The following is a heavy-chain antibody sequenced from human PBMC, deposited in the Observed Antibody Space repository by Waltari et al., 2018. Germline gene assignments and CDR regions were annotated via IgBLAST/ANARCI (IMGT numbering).Heavy chain of an antibody. D-gene: IGHD2-8*01. CDR1: GYTFKSYA. CDR3: ARVSTNNGPGDLDY. Sequence: VQLVQSETEVKKPGASVMVSCKTSGYTFKSYAFSWVRQAPGQGLEEMGWVSGYNGDTFYAQNFQDRLTMTTETSTTTTYMELRNLRSDDTAIYYCARVSTNNGPGDLDYWGQGTLVTVSA. V-gene: IGHV1-18*01. CDR2: VSGYNGDT. J-gene: IGHJ4*02.